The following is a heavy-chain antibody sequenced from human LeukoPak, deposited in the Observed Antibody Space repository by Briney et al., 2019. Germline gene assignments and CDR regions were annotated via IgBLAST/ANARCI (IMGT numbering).Heavy chain of an antibody. V-gene: IGHV3-7*01. Sequence: PGGSLRLSCTASGFTFSNFWMGWVRQAPGKGLEWVANIKQDETEKFYLGSVKGRFTISRDNAKNSLYLQMNSLRAEDTPVYYCARAESSTFGGVIFPDYWGQGTLVTVSS. CDR1: GFTFSNFW. CDR2: IKQDETEK. J-gene: IGHJ4*02. D-gene: IGHD3-16*02. CDR3: ARAESSTFGGVIFPDY.